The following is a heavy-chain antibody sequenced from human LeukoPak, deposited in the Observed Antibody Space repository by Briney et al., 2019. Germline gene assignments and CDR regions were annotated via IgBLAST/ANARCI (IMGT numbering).Heavy chain of an antibody. D-gene: IGHD3-22*01. CDR2: INSDGSST. V-gene: IGHV3-74*01. CDR1: GFTFSSYW. Sequence: GGSLRLSCAASGFTFSSYWMHLVRQAPGKGRVWVSRINSDGSSTSYADSVKGRFTISRDNAKNTLYLQMNRLRAEHTAVYYCAMGPYYYDSSGYYYWGQGTLVTVSS. CDR3: AMGPYYYDSSGYYY. J-gene: IGHJ4*02.